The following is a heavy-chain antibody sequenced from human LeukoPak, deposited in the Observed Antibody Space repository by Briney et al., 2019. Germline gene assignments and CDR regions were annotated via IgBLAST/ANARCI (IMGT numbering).Heavy chain of an antibody. D-gene: IGHD1-1*01. CDR2: IYHSGST. CDR1: GGSISSSNW. CDR3: ARGPPGDWNARYYFDY. J-gene: IGHJ4*02. V-gene: IGHV4-4*02. Sequence: KASETLSLTCAVSGGSISSSNWWSWVRQPPGKGLEWIGEIYHSGSTNYNPSLKSRVTISVDKSKNQFSLKLSSVTAADTAVYYCARGPPGDWNARYYFDYWGQGTLVTVSS.